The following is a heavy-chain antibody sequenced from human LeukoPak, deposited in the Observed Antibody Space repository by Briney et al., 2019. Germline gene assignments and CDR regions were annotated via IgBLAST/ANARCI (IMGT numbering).Heavy chain of an antibody. CDR1: GGSISSYC. D-gene: IGHD3-10*01. CDR2: IYYSGST. V-gene: IGHV4-59*01. Sequence: SETLCLTCTVSGGSISSYCWSWIRQPPGKGLEWMGYIYYSGSTNYNPSLKSRVTISVDPSKTQFDLKLSSVTAADTAVYYCAGRYYYGSGLPAFDIWGQGTMVTVSS. J-gene: IGHJ3*02. CDR3: AGRYYYGSGLPAFDI.